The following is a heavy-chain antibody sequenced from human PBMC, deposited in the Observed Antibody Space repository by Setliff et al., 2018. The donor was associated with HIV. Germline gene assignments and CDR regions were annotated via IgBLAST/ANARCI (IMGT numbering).Heavy chain of an antibody. Sequence: PSETLSLTCTVSGGSISSGSYYWSWIRQPAGKGLEWIGHIYTSGSTNYNPSLKSRVTISVDTSKNQFSLKLSSVTAADTAVYYCAGEVYYYYYYMDVWGKGTTVTVSS. CDR2: IYTSGST. V-gene: IGHV4-61*09. CDR3: AGEVYYYYYYMDV. CDR1: GGSISSGSYY. J-gene: IGHJ6*03.